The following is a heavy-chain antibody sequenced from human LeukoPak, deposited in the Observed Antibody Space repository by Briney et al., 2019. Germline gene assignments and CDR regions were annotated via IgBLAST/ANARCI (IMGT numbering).Heavy chain of an antibody. D-gene: IGHD5-18*01. J-gene: IGHJ4*02. V-gene: IGHV3-11*05. CDR2: ISSGSSST. CDR1: GFTFSDYY. CDR3: ARVVGRRGYALDF. Sequence: PGGSLRLSCAASGFTFSDYYMSWLRQAPGKGLEWVSYISSGSSSTNYADSVKGRFTISRDNAKNSLYLQMNSLRAEDTAVYYCARVVGRRGYALDFWGQGTPVTVSS.